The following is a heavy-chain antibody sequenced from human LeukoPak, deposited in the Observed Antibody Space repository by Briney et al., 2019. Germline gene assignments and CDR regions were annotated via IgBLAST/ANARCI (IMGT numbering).Heavy chain of an antibody. CDR2: IYPGDSDT. J-gene: IGHJ3*02. V-gene: IGHV5-51*01. D-gene: IGHD3-22*01. CDR3: ARHASYYYDSSGYYVVGTFDI. Sequence: GESLKISCKGSGYSFTSYWIGWVRQMPGRGLEWMGIIYPGDSDTTYSPSFQGQVTISADKSISTAYLQWSSLKASDTAMYYCARHASYYYDSSGYYVVGTFDIWGQGTMVTVSS. CDR1: GYSFTSYW.